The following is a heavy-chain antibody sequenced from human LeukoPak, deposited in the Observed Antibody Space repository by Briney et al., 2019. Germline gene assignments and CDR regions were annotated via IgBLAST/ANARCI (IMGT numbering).Heavy chain of an antibody. CDR3: AREGRGSSCFDY. J-gene: IGHJ4*02. CDR2: IYSGGST. Sequence: GGSLRLSCAASGFTVSSNYMSWVRQAPGKGLEWVSVIYSGGSTYYADSVKGRFTISRDNSKNTLYLQMNSLRAEDTAVYYCAREGRGSSCFDYWGQGTLVTVSS. CDR1: GFTVSSNY. V-gene: IGHV3-53*05. D-gene: IGHD6-13*01.